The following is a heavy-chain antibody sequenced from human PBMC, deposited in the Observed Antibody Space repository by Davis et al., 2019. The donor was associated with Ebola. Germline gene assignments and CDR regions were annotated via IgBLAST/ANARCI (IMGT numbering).Heavy chain of an antibody. J-gene: IGHJ6*02. CDR3: ARGSDYELLHYYGMDV. Sequence: PSETLSLTCTVSGGSISSYYWSWIRQPAGKGLEWIGRIYTSGSTNYNPSLKSRVTMSVDTSKNQFSLKLSSVTAADTAVYYCARGSDYELLHYYGMDVWGQGTTVTVSS. CDR2: IYTSGST. D-gene: IGHD4-17*01. V-gene: IGHV4-4*07. CDR1: GGSISSYY.